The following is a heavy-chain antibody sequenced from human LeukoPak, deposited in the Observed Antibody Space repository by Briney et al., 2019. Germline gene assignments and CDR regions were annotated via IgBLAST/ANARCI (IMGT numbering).Heavy chain of an antibody. D-gene: IGHD5-12*01. V-gene: IGHV3-30*02. J-gene: IGHJ6*03. CDR2: LRSDGSDS. Sequence: GGSLRLSCAASGFTFSRYGMHWVRQAPGKGLEWVAFLRSDGSDSIYPDSVKGRFTISRDNSKNTLYLQMNSLRPEDTAVYYCARDPGSGRHSYYMDVWGKGTTVIVS. CDR3: ARDPGSGRHSYYMDV. CDR1: GFTFSRYG.